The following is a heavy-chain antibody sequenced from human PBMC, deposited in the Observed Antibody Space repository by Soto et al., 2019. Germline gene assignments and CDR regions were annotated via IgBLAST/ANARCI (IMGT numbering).Heavy chain of an antibody. CDR1: GGTFSSYA. J-gene: IGHJ6*02. CDR3: VRLAPGLGEGRDG. CDR2: IIPIFGAA. Sequence: SVKVSCKASGGTFSSYAISWVRQAPGQGLEWMGGIIPIFGAANYAQKFQGRVTITADESTSTAYMELSSLRCEDTAVYYCVRLAPGLGEGRDGWGRGTRVTVSS. D-gene: IGHD4-17*01. V-gene: IGHV1-69*13.